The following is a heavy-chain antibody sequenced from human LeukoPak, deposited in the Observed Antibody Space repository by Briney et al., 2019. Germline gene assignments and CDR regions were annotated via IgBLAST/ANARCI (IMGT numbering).Heavy chain of an antibody. V-gene: IGHV3-23*01. CDR1: GFIFRSYA. CDR2: VRGSGTNA. CDR3: AKAKSGSSKGFDY. J-gene: IGHJ4*02. D-gene: IGHD1-26*01. Sequence: GGSLRLSCAASGFIFRSYAMSWVRQAPGKGLEWVSSVRGSGTNAIYADSVKGRFTISRDNSENSLYLQMNSLGAEDTAVYYCAKAKSGSSKGFDYWGQGTLVTVSS.